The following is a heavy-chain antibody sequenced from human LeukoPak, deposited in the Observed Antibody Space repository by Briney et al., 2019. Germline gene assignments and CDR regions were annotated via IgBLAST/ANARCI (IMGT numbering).Heavy chain of an antibody. V-gene: IGHV1-2*02. J-gene: IGHJ3*02. CDR3: ARVDRLYLFTQKAAYDI. D-gene: IGHD2-2*03. CDR1: GYNFRDYY. CDR2: INPHSGGT. Sequence: ASVKVSCKASGYNFRDYYIHWVRHAPGQGLEWMGWINPHSGGTRYAPKFQGRVTMSRDTSINTAYMELRRLRSDDTAVFHCARVDRLYLFTQKAAYDIWGQGTRVTVSS.